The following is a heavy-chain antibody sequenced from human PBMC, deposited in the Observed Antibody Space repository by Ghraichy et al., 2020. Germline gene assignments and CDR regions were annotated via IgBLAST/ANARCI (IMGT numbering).Heavy chain of an antibody. Sequence: GSLRLSCAAAGFNFRSYAMSWVRQAPGKGLEWVSAISGNGGSTYYADSVKGRFTISRDNSKTTLYVQMNSLRAEDTAVYHCVKTTRYTGMDVWGQGTTVTVSS. J-gene: IGHJ6*02. CDR1: GFNFRSYA. D-gene: IGHD1-1*01. CDR2: ISGNGGST. CDR3: VKTTRYTGMDV. V-gene: IGHV3-23*01.